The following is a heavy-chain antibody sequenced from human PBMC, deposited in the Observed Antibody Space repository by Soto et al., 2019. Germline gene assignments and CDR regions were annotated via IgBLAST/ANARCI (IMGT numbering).Heavy chain of an antibody. CDR3: ARDRPPSSRGDY. V-gene: IGHV3-48*01. Sequence: PGGSLRLSCAASGFTFSNYEMHWVRQAPGKGLEYVSDISSNSSTIYYADSVKGRFTISRDNAKNSLYLQMNSLRAEDTAVYYCARDRPPSSRGDYWGQGTLVTVSS. D-gene: IGHD2-2*01. CDR1: GFTFSNYE. J-gene: IGHJ4*02. CDR2: ISSNSSTI.